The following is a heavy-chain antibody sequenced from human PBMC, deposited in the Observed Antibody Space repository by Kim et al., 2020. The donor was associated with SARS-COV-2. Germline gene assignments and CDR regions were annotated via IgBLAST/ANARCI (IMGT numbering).Heavy chain of an antibody. CDR3: AKDSYDILTGYYLDY. Sequence: GGSLRLSCAASGFTFSSYGMHWVRQAPGKGLEWVAVISYDGSNKYYADSVKGRFTISRDNSKNTLYLQMNSLRAEDTAVYYCAKDSYDILTGYYLDYWGQGTLVTVSS. CDR1: GFTFSSYG. D-gene: IGHD3-9*01. J-gene: IGHJ4*02. CDR2: ISYDGSNK. V-gene: IGHV3-30*18.